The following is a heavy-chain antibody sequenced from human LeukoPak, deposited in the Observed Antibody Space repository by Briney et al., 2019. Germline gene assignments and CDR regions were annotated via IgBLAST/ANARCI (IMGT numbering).Heavy chain of an antibody. CDR1: GGSFSGYY. CDR2: INHSGGT. Sequence: PSETLSLTCAVYGGSFSGYYWSWIRQPPGKGLEWIGEINHSGGTNYNPSLKSRVTISVDTSKNQFSLKLSSVTAADTAVYYCARSGPYSSSWYNYWGQGTLVTVSS. D-gene: IGHD6-13*01. CDR3: ARSGPYSSSWYNY. V-gene: IGHV4-34*01. J-gene: IGHJ4*02.